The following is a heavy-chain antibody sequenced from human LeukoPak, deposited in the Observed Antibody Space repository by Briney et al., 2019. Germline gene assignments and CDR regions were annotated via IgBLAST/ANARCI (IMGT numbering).Heavy chain of an antibody. CDR1: GFTFDDYT. J-gene: IGHJ4*02. D-gene: IGHD6-13*01. CDR2: ISGDGGST. Sequence: GGSLRLSCAASGFTFDDYTMHWVRQAPRKGLEWVSLISGDGGSTYYADSVKGRFTISRDNSKNSLYLQMNSLRTEDTALYYCAKDRAAAGYFDYWGQGTLVTVSS. V-gene: IGHV3-43*02. CDR3: AKDRAAAGYFDY.